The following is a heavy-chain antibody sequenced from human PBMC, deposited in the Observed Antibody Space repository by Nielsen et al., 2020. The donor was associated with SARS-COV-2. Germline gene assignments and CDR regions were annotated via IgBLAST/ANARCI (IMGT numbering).Heavy chain of an antibody. V-gene: IGHV1-18*01. J-gene: IGHJ5*02. CDR1: GYTFTSYG. CDR3: ARALRSRGWFDP. D-gene: IGHD1-26*01. CDR2: ISAYNGNT. Sequence: ASVKVSCKASGYTFTSYGISWVRQAPGQGLEWMGWISAYNGNTSYAQKLQGRVTMTTDTSTSTAYMELRSLRSDDTAVYYCARALRSRGWFDPWGQGTLVTVSS.